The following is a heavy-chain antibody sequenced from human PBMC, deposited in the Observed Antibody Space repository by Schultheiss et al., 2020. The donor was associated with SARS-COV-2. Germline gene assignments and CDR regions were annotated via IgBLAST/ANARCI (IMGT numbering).Heavy chain of an antibody. V-gene: IGHV1-69*06. D-gene: IGHD6-6*01. CDR1: GGTFSSYA. CDR3: ARLYSSSYNYYYYGMDV. J-gene: IGHJ6*02. CDR2: IIPIFGTA. Sequence: SVKVSCKASGGTFSSYAISWVRQAPGQGLEWMGGIIPIFGTANYAQKFQGRVTITADKSTSTAYMELSSLRSEDTAVYYCARLYSSSYNYYYYGMDVWGQGTTVTVSS.